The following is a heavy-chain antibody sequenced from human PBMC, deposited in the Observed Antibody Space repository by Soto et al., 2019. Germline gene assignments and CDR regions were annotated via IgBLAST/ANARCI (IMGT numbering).Heavy chain of an antibody. J-gene: IGHJ5*02. Sequence: SETLSLTCAVSGGSISGSYYYWGWLRQSPGKGPEWIGSVFYTGFTSYNPSLESRVSVSVDTSKNQFSLKVSGVSAADTAVYYCARHGIVVVVAAYWFDPWGQGTLVTVS. CDR1: GGSISGSYYY. CDR3: ARHGIVVVVAAYWFDP. V-gene: IGHV4-39*01. D-gene: IGHD2-15*01. CDR2: VFYTGFT.